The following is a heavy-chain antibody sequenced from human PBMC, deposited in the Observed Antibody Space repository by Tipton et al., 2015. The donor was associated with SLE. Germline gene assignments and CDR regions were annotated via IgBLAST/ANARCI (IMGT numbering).Heavy chain of an antibody. CDR3: ARDQGRWYASFDY. CDR1: GGSISSYY. CDR2: IYYSGST. J-gene: IGHJ4*02. D-gene: IGHD6-13*01. V-gene: IGHV4-59*01. Sequence: TLSLTCTVSGGSISSYYWSWIRQPPGKGLEWIGYIYYSGSTNYNPSLKSRVTISVDTSKNQFSLKLSSVTAADTAVYYCARDQGRWYASFDYWGQGTLVTDSS.